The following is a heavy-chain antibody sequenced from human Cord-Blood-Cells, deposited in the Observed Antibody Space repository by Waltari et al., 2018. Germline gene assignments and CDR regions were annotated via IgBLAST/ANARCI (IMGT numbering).Heavy chain of an antibody. V-gene: IGHV4-31*03. D-gene: IGHD3-10*01. CDR1: GGSISRGGYY. J-gene: IGHJ5*02. CDR3: ARASMVRGVNWFDP. CDR2: IYYSGST. Sequence: QVQLQESGPGLVKPSQTLSLTCTVSGGSISRGGYYWSWIRQHPGKGLEWIGYIYYSGSTYYNPSLKSRVTISVDTSKNQFSLKLSSVTAADTAVYYCARASMVRGVNWFDPWGQGTLVTVSS.